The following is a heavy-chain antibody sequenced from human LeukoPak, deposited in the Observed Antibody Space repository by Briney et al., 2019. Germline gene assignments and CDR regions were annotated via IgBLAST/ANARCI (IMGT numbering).Heavy chain of an antibody. Sequence: SEALSLTCTVSGGSISSSSYYWGWIRQPPGKGLEWIGSIYYSGSTYYNPSLKSRVTISIDTSKNQFSLKLSSVTAADTAVYYCARQYSSGATEWGQGTLVTVSS. J-gene: IGHJ4*02. CDR3: ARQYSSGATE. V-gene: IGHV4-39*01. CDR1: GGSISSSSYY. CDR2: IYYSGST. D-gene: IGHD2-15*01.